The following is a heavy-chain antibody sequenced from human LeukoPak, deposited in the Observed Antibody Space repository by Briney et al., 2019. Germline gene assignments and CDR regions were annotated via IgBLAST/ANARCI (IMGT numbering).Heavy chain of an antibody. CDR2: ISAYNGNT. D-gene: IGHD2-2*01. V-gene: IGHV1-18*01. Sequence: ASVKVSCKASGYTFTNYGISWVRQAPGQGLEWMGWISAYNGNTNYAQKLQGRVTMTTDTSTSTAYIELRSLRSDDTAVYYCARHGYRYCSSTSCPYYFDYWGQGTLVTVSS. CDR1: GYTFTNYG. CDR3: ARHGYRYCSSTSCPYYFDY. J-gene: IGHJ4*02.